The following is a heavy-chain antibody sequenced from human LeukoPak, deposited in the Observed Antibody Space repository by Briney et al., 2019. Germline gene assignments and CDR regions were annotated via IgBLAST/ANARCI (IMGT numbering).Heavy chain of an antibody. D-gene: IGHD6-13*01. J-gene: IGHJ6*03. Sequence: SETLSLTCDVSGDSISSYYWGWIRQPAGKGLEWVWRIYIDGSTTYNPSLNSRFTMSVDTSKSQFSLRLASVTAADTAVYYCARVPYSTRYYMDVWGKGTTVTVSS. V-gene: IGHV4-4*07. CDR3: ARVPYSTRYYMDV. CDR2: IYIDGST. CDR1: GDSISSYY.